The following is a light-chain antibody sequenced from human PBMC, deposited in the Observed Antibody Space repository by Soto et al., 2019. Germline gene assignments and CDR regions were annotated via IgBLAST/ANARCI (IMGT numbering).Light chain of an antibody. CDR3: ASYTGTNTL. V-gene: IGLV2-14*01. CDR1: AYDVGAYIF. Sequence: QSALTQPASVSGSPGQSITISCTGTAYDVGAYIFVSWYQQHPGKAPKVIIYDVSTRPSGVSNRFSASKFGTTASLTISGLQADDEADYYCASYTGTNTLFGGGTKVTVL. CDR2: DVS. J-gene: IGLJ2*01.